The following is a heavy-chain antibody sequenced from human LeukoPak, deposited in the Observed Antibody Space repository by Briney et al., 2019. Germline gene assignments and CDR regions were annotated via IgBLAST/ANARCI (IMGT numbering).Heavy chain of an antibody. CDR1: GGSFSGYY. Sequence: SETLSLTCAVYGGSFSGYYWNWIRQPPGKGLEWIGEINQSGGTNHNPSLKSRVTISVDTSKNQFSLKLTSVTVADTAVYYCARARGAEAIDYWGHGTRLTVSS. CDR2: INQSGGT. CDR3: ARARGAEAIDY. D-gene: IGHD6-25*01. J-gene: IGHJ4*01. V-gene: IGHV4-34*01.